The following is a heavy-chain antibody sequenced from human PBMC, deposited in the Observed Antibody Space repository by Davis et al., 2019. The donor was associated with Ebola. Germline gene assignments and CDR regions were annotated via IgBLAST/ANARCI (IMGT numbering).Heavy chain of an antibody. J-gene: IGHJ4*02. V-gene: IGHV1-18*01. CDR1: GYTFTSYG. Sequence: ASVKVSCKASGYTFTSYGISWVRQAPGQGLEWMGWISAYNGNTNYAQKFQGRVTITADESTSTAYMELSSLRAEDTAVYYCARARDSGYDDEYFDYWGQGTLVTVSS. CDR2: ISAYNGNT. D-gene: IGHD5-12*01. CDR3: ARARDSGYDDEYFDY.